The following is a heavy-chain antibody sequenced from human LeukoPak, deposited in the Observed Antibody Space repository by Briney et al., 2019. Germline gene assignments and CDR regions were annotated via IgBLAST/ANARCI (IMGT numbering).Heavy chain of an antibody. V-gene: IGHV1-46*01. J-gene: IGHJ6*02. D-gene: IGHD5-18*01. Sequence: ASVTVSCTASGYTFTSYYMHWVRQAPGQGLEWMGLINPSGGSTSYAQKFQGRVTMTRDTSTSTVYMELSSLTSEDTAFYYCARDVDTAMVRILPINHFGMDVWGQGTTVTVSS. CDR1: GYTFTSYY. CDR3: ARDVDTAMVRILPINHFGMDV. CDR2: INPSGGST.